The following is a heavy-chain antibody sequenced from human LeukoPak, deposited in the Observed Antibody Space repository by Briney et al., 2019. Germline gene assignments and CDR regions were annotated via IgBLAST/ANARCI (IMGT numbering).Heavy chain of an antibody. CDR3: ARGDYCSSTSCYSRKGNWFDP. D-gene: IGHD2-2*02. CDR1: GGTFSSYT. Sequence: SVKVSCKASGGTFSSYTISWVRQAPGQGLEWMGRIIPILGIANYAQKFQGRVTITADKSTSTAYMELSSLRSEDTAVYYCARGDYCSSTSCYSRKGNWFDPWGQGTLVTVSS. CDR2: IIPILGIA. J-gene: IGHJ5*02. V-gene: IGHV1-69*02.